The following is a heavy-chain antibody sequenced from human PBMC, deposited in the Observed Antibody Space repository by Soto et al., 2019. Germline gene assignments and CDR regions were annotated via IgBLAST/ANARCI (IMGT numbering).Heavy chain of an antibody. CDR3: ASGFGSSFNDYGMDV. D-gene: IGHD6-13*01. J-gene: IGHJ6*02. V-gene: IGHV5-51*01. Sequence: GESLKISCKGSGYSFTSYWIGWVRQMPGKGLEWMGIIYPGDSDTRYSPSFQGQVTISADKSISTAYLQWSSLKASDTAMYYCASGFGSSFNDYGMDVWGQGTTVTVSS. CDR1: GYSFTSYW. CDR2: IYPGDSDT.